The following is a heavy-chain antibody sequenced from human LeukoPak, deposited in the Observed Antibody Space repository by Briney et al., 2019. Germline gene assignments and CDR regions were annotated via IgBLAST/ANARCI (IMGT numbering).Heavy chain of an antibody. V-gene: IGHV1-69*05. D-gene: IGHD1-7*01. CDR3: ARGNYWSEFDH. CDR2: IFPVFGTA. J-gene: IGHJ4*02. Sequence: SVKVSCKTSGGTFSNYAINWVRQAPGQGLEWMGGIFPVFGTANYAQKFQGRVTLTTDESTSTAYMDLTSLGSEDTAVYYCARGNYWSEFDHWGQGTLVTVSS. CDR1: GGTFSNYA.